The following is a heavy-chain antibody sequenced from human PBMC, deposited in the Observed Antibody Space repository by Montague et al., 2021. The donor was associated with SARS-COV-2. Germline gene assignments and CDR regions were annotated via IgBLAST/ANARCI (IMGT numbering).Heavy chain of an antibody. CDR1: GGSISRSSHY. CDR2: IYYSGST. J-gene: IGHJ6*03. V-gene: IGHV4-39*01. D-gene: IGHD3-3*01. Sequence: SETLSLTCTVTGGSISRSSHYWGWIRQPPGKGLEWIGSIYYSGSTYYNPSLKSRVTISVDTSKNQFSLTLSSVTAADTAVFYCARHSGDYSIFGVVIYYMDFWGKGTTVTVSS. CDR3: ARHSGDYSIFGVVIYYMDF.